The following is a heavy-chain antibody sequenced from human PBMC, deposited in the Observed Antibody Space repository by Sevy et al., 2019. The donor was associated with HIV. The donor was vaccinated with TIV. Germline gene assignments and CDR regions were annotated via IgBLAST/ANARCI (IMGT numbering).Heavy chain of an antibody. CDR1: GGSISSGGYS. J-gene: IGHJ5*02. D-gene: IGHD3-10*01. V-gene: IGHV4-30-2*01. Sequence: SETLSLTCAVSGGSISSGGYSWSWIRQPPGKGLEWIGYIYHSGSTYYNPSLKSRGTISVDRSKNQFSLKLSSVTAADTAVYYCARDRYGSGSSSGGYWFDPWGQGTLVTVSS. CDR2: IYHSGST. CDR3: ARDRYGSGSSSGGYWFDP.